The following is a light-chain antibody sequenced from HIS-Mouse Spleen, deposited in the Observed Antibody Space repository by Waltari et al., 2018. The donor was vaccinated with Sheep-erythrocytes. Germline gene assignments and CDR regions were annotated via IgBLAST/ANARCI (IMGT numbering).Light chain of an antibody. CDR1: SSDVGGYNY. CDR2: DVS. Sequence: QSALTQPRSVSGSPGQSVTISCTGTSSDVGGYNYVSWYQQHPGKAPKLMIYDVSKRPSGVPDGFSGSKSGNPASLTISGLQAEDEADYYCAAWDDSLSGPVFGGGTKLTVL. CDR3: AAWDDSLSGPV. V-gene: IGLV2-11*01. J-gene: IGLJ3*02.